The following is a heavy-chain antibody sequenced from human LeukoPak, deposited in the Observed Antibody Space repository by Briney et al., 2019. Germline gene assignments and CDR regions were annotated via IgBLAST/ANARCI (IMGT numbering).Heavy chain of an antibody. V-gene: IGHV3-30*02. CDR2: IRYDSSNK. CDR3: AKVGYFGSGSDFFYHYYMDV. CDR1: GFTFSSYS. J-gene: IGHJ6*03. Sequence: QTGGSLRLSCAASGFTFSSYSMNWVRQAPGRGLEWVAFIRYDSSNKFYADSVKGRFTISRDNSKNTLSLQMNSLRPEDTAVYYCAKVGYFGSGSDFFYHYYMDVWGNGTTVTISS. D-gene: IGHD3-10*01.